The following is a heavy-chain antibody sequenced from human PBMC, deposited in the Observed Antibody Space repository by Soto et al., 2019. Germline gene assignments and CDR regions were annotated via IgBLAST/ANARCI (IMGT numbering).Heavy chain of an antibody. CDR3: ARSEDGSGYYYDTSAFDI. D-gene: IGHD3-22*01. Sequence: ASVNVSCKASGGTFSSYAISWVRQAPGQGLEWMGGIIPIFGTANYAQKFQGRVTITADESTSTAYMELSSLRSEDTAVYYCARSEDGSGYYYDTSAFDIWGQGTMVTVSS. J-gene: IGHJ3*02. CDR1: GGTFSSYA. CDR2: IIPIFGTA. V-gene: IGHV1-69*13.